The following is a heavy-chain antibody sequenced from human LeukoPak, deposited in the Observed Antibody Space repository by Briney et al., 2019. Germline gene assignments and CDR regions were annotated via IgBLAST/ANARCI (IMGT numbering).Heavy chain of an antibody. CDR3: AKGVVVVPAAIDY. J-gene: IGHJ4*02. V-gene: IGHV3-23*01. CDR2: ISGSGGST. D-gene: IGHD2-2*01. Sequence: PGGSLRLSCAASGFTFSSYAMSWVRQAPGKGLEWVSAISGSGGSTYYADSVKGRFTISGDNSKNTLYLQMNSLRAEDTAVYYCAKGVVVVPAAIDYWGQGTLVTVSS. CDR1: GFTFSSYA.